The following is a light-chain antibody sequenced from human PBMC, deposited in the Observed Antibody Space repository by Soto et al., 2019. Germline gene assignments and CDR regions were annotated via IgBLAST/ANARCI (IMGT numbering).Light chain of an antibody. J-gene: IGKJ4*02. CDR2: AAS. CDR3: QQSNSLPLT. V-gene: IGKV1D-12*01. Sequence: DIQMTQSPSSVSASVGDRVTITCRASQGISIWLGWYQQKPGKAPKLLIYAASSMHSGVPSRFSGSGSGTDFTLTISSLQPEDFETYYCQQSNSLPLTFGGGTKVEIK. CDR1: QGISIW.